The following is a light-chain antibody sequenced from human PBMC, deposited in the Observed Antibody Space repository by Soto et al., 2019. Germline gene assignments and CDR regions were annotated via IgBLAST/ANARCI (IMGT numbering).Light chain of an antibody. V-gene: IGKV1-39*01. CDR3: KQSFSPLWT. Sequence: DIQMTQSPSSLSASVGDRVTITCRASQSISNYLNWYQQKPWKAPKLLIYAASSMQSGVPSRFSGSGSETDFTLTISSLQPDDSANYSCKQSFSPLWTFGQGTKVEV. CDR2: AAS. CDR1: QSISNY. J-gene: IGKJ1*01.